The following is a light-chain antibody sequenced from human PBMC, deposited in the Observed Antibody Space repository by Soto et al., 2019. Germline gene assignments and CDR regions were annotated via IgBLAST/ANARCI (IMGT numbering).Light chain of an antibody. CDR2: DAS. J-gene: IGKJ1*01. V-gene: IGKV1-5*01. CDR1: QSIVRW. CDR3: QHSHTYPWT. Sequence: DIQMTQSPSTLSASVGDRVTITCRVSQSIVRWMAWYQQKPGKAPKLLIYDASSLETGVPSRFSGSRSGTEFTLTISSLQPDDFATYYCQHSHTYPWTFGQGTKVDI.